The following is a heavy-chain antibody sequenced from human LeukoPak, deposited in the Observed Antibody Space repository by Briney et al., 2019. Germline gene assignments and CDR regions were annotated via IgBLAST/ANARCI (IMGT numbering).Heavy chain of an antibody. CDR1: GGSISSYY. V-gene: IGHV4-59*01. CDR2: IYYSGST. CDR3: ARSKGLLPYYYYSMDV. D-gene: IGHD2-15*01. Sequence: SETLSLTCTVSGGSISSYYWSWIRQPPGKGLEWIGYIYYSGSTNYNPSLKSRVTISVDTSKNQFSLKLSSVTAADTAVYYCARSKGLLPYYYYSMDVWGQGTTVTVS. J-gene: IGHJ6*02.